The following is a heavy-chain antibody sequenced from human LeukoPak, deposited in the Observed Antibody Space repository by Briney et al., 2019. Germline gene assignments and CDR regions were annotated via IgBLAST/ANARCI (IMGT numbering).Heavy chain of an antibody. CDR1: GGTFSSYA. V-gene: IGHV1-69*04. J-gene: IGHJ4*02. CDR2: IIPILGIA. Sequence: SVKVSCKASGGTFSSYAISWVRQAPGQGLEWMGRIIPILGIANYAQKFQGRVTITADKSTSTAYMELSSLRSEDTAVYYCARLKGIAATSDYWGQGTLVTVSS. D-gene: IGHD5-12*01. CDR3: ARLKGIAATSDY.